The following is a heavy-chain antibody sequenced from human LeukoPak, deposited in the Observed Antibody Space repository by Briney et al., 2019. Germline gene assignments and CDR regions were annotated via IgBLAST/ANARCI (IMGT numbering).Heavy chain of an antibody. CDR1: GYSFTGYY. CDR2: INPDNGDT. Sequence: ASVKVSCKASGYSFTGYYLHWVRQVPGQGLEWMGWINPDNGDTKLAQHFQGRVTLTRDKSISTMYMELSTVRSDDTAVYYCAREGSYSVYDSVVFDYWGQGTLVTVAS. J-gene: IGHJ4*02. D-gene: IGHD5/OR15-5a*01. V-gene: IGHV1-2*02. CDR3: AREGSYSVYDSVVFDY.